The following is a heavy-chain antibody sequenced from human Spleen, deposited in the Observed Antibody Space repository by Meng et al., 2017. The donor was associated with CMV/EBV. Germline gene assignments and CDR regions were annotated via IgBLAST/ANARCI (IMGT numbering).Heavy chain of an antibody. D-gene: IGHD2-2*01. CDR1: ISSGDYY. CDR2: IYYSGST. Sequence: ISSGDYYWSWIRQPPGKGLEWIGYIYYSGSTYYDPSLKSRVTISVDTSKNQFSLKLSSVTAADTAVYYCARSYCSSTSCYLGWFDPWGQGTLVTVSS. CDR3: ARSYCSSTSCYLGWFDP. V-gene: IGHV4-30-4*08. J-gene: IGHJ5*02.